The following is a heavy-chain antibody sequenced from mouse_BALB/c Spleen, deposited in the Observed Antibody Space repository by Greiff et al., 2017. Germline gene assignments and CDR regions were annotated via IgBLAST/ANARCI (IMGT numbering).Heavy chain of an antibody. CDR2: ISSGGSYT. CDR1: GFTFSSYT. D-gene: IGHD2-12*01. J-gene: IGHJ4*01. CDR3: TRAERLMDY. Sequence: VQLKESGGGLVKPGGSLKLSCAASGFTFSSYTMSWVRQTPEKRLEWVATISSGGSYTYYPDSVKGRFTISRDNAKNTLYLQMSSLKSEDTAMYYCTRAERLMDYWGQGTSVTVSS. V-gene: IGHV5-6-4*01.